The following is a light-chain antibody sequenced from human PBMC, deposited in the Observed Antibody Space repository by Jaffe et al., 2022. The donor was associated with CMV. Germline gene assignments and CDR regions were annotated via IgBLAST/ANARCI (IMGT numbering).Light chain of an antibody. J-gene: IGKJ2*01. CDR3: QQYNNWPPYT. CDR2: GA. Sequence: EIVMTQSPATLSVSPGERATLSCRASQSIGSNLAWYQQKPGQAPRLLIYGASRATGIPARFSGSGSGTEFTLTISSLRSEDFAVYYCQQYNNWPPYTFGQGTKLEIK. CDR1: QSIGSN. V-gene: IGKV3-15*01.